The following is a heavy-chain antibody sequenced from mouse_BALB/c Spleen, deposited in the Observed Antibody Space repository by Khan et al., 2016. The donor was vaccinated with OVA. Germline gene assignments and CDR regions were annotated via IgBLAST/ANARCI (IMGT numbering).Heavy chain of an antibody. J-gene: IGHJ3*01. CDR3: ARDYWFVY. V-gene: IGHV5-6-5*01. CDR2: ISTGDTT. CDR1: GFTFSNYA. Sequence: EVKLVESGGGLVKPGGSLKVSCATSGFTFSNYAMSWVRQTPEKRLEWVASISTGDTTYYPDSVKGRFTISRDNARNILYLQMSSLRSDGTAMYCCARDYWFVYWGQGTLVTVSA.